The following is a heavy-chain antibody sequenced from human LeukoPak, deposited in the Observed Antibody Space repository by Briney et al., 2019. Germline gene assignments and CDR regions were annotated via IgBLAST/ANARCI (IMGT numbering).Heavy chain of an antibody. D-gene: IGHD6-19*01. J-gene: IGHJ4*01. CDR2: LSGSGITT. V-gene: IGHV3-23*01. CDR3: AKGIYSSGWSYFDY. CDR1: GFTFSNSA. Sequence: HPGGSLRLSCAASGFTFSNSAMSWVRQAPGKGLEWVSTLSGSGITTYYADSVKGRFTISRDNSKNTLYLQMNSLRAEDTVVYYCAKGIYSSGWSYFDYWGHGTLVTVSS.